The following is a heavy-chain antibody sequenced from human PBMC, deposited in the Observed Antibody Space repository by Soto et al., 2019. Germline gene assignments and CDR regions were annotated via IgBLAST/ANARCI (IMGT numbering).Heavy chain of an antibody. D-gene: IGHD1-1*01. V-gene: IGHV4-59*08. CDR1: GGSIGRDY. CDR2: IYYTGRT. CDR3: ARHTTITENEAFDY. J-gene: IGHJ4*02. Sequence: SENLSITCTVSGGSIGRDYWRWILQPPGKGLEWSAFIYYTGRTSYNPSLKSRVTISVDTSKNHFSLKLSSVTAADTAVYYCARHTTITENEAFDYWGQGSL.